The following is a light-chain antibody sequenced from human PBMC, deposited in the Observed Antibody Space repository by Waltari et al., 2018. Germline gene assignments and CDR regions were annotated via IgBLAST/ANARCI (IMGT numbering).Light chain of an antibody. V-gene: IGLV2-23*02. Sequence: QSALTQPASVSGSPGQSITISFTGTNNDIGSYNLVPWYQQHPGKAPKVIIFEVNKRPSGVSNRFSGSKSGNTASLTVSGLHPEDEADYYCCSYAGTPRVVFGGGTKLTVL. CDR3: CSYAGTPRVV. J-gene: IGLJ2*01. CDR2: EVN. CDR1: NNDIGSYNL.